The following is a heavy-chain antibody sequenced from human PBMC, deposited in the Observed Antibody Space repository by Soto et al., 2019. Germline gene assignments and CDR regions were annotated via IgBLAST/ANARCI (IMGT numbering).Heavy chain of an antibody. CDR3: ARDLRGYSYVRGGDY. D-gene: IGHD5-18*01. V-gene: IGHV1-58*01. J-gene: IGHJ4*01. CDR2: ITVGTGST. CDR1: GFRFTSSS. Sequence: SVKVSCKASGFRFTSSSVQWVRQARGQRLEWIGWITVGTGSTNYAQKFQERVTINTDMSTSTAYMELSSLRSDDTAVYYCARDLRGYSYVRGGDYWGHGTLVTVSS.